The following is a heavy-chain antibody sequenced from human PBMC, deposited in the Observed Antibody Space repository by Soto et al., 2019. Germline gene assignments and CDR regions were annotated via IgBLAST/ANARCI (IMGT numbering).Heavy chain of an antibody. D-gene: IGHD3-3*01. Sequence: DLEWLAHIFSNDEKSYSTSLKSRLTISKDTSKSQVVLTMTNMDPVDTATYYCARTGDFWWFDPWGQGTLVTVSS. CDR3: ARTGDFWWFDP. J-gene: IGHJ5*02. CDR2: IFSNDEK. V-gene: IGHV2-26*01.